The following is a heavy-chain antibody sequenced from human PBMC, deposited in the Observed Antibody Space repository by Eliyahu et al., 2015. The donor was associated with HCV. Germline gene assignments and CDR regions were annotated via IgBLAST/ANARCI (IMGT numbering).Heavy chain of an antibody. D-gene: IGHD6-13*01. V-gene: IGHV3-7*01. CDR3: TSTNVAAAGFS. Sequence: EVQLVESGGGFVQPWGSLXLSCVASGLTFSNYWMTWVRQAPGKGXEWLANIKEDGSETYYVDHVKGRFTIARDNAKNILYLQMNGLRIEDTAVYYCTSTNVAAAGFSWGQGTLVTVSS. CDR1: GLTFSNYW. J-gene: IGHJ4*02. CDR2: IKEDGSET.